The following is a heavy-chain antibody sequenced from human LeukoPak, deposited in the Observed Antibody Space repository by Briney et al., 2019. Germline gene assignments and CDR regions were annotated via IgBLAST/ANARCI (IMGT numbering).Heavy chain of an antibody. Sequence: SETLSLTCAVYGGSFSSYYWSWIRQPPGKGLEWIGYIYYSGSTNYNPSLKSRVTISVDTSKNQFSLKLSSVTAADTAVYYCARHISGSYYFDYWGQGTLVTVSS. J-gene: IGHJ4*02. V-gene: IGHV4-59*08. D-gene: IGHD1-26*01. CDR1: GGSFSSYY. CDR2: IYYSGST. CDR3: ARHISGSYYFDY.